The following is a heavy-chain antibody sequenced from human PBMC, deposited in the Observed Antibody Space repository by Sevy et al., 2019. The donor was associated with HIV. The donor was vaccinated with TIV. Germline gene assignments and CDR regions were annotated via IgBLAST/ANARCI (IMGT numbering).Heavy chain of an antibody. CDR1: GYTLTELS. CDR3: ATCSYDSSGLYYFDY. V-gene: IGHV1-24*01. CDR2: FDPEDGET. D-gene: IGHD3-22*01. Sequence: ASVKVSCKVSGYTLTELSMHWVRQAPGKELEWMGGFDPEDGETIYAQKFQGRVTMTEDTSTDTAYMELSSLRSEDTAVYYCATCSYDSSGLYYFDYWGQGTLVTVSS. J-gene: IGHJ4*02.